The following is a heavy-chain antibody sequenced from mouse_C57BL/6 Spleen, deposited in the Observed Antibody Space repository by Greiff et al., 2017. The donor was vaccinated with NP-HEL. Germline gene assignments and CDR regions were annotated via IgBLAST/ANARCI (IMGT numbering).Heavy chain of an antibody. Sequence: EVKLMESGGGLVQPKGSLKLSCAASGFSFNTYAMNWVRQAPGKGLEWVARIRSKSNNYATYYADSVKDRFTISRDDSESMLYLQMNNLKTEDTAMYYCVRHGDLIYDGYYGLFDVWGTGTTVTVSS. CDR2: IRSKSNNYAT. CDR1: GFSFNTYA. CDR3: VRHGDLIYDGYYGLFDV. J-gene: IGHJ1*03. D-gene: IGHD2-3*01. V-gene: IGHV10-1*01.